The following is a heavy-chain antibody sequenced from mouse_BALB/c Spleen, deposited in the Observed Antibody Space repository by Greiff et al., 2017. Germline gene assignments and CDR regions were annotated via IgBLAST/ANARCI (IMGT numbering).Heavy chain of an antibody. Sequence: VQLQQSGPELVKPGASVKISCKASGYSFTGYFMNWVMQSHGKSLEWIGRINPYNGDTFYNQKFKGKATLTVDKSSSTAHMELRSLASEDSAVYYCARDYGYYAMDYWGQGTPVTVSS. D-gene: IGHD1-2*01. CDR2: INPYNGDT. CDR1: GYSFTGYF. V-gene: IGHV1-20*02. J-gene: IGHJ4*01. CDR3: ARDYGYYAMDY.